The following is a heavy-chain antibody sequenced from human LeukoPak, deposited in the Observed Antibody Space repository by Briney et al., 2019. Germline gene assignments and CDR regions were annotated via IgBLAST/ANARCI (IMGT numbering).Heavy chain of an antibody. V-gene: IGHV4-34*01. D-gene: IGHD2-21*01. CDR2: INHSGST. Sequence: SETLSLTCAVYGGSFSGYYWSWIRQPPGKGLEWIGEINHSGSTNYNPSLKSRVTISVDTSKNQFSLKLSSVTAADTAVYYCARRIIRFPYYFDYWGQGTLVTVSS. J-gene: IGHJ4*02. CDR1: GGSFSGYY. CDR3: ARRIIRFPYYFDY.